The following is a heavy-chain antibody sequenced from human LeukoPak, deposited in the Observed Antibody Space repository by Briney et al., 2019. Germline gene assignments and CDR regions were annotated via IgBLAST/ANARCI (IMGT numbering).Heavy chain of an antibody. V-gene: IGHV4-59*01. CDR3: ARDGSGFPDAFDI. CDR1: GGSISSYY. CDR2: IYYSGST. J-gene: IGHJ3*02. D-gene: IGHD6-19*01. Sequence: SETLSLTRTVSGGSISSYYWTWIRQPPGKGLEWIGNIYYSGSTNYNPSLKSRVTISVDTSKNQFSLKLTSVTAADTAVYYCARDGSGFPDAFDIWGQGTMVTVSS.